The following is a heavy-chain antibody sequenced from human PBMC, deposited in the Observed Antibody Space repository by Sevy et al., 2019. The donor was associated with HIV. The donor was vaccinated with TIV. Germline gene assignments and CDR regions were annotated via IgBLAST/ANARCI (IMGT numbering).Heavy chain of an antibody. V-gene: IGHV4-59*08. J-gene: IGHJ3*02. Sequence: SETLSLTCTVSGGSINSDHWNWIRQPPGKGLEWIGYVYYTGGTNYNPSLKNRVTISVERTKNQFSLKLTSLTAADTAVYYCARRNDFDIWGQGTMVTVSS. CDR2: VYYTGGT. CDR3: ARRNDFDI. CDR1: GGSINSDH.